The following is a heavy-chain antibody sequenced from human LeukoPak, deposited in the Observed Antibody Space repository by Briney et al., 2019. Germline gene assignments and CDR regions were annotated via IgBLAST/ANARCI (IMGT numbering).Heavy chain of an antibody. V-gene: IGHV4-39*01. CDR2: IRNSGGT. Sequence: SETLSLTCTVSGGSIGGSNDYWGWTRQPPGKGLEWIGSIRNSGGTYYNPSLKSRVTMSVDTSKNQFSLKLNSVTAADTAVYYCARVGYSPMDVWGQGTTVTVSS. J-gene: IGHJ6*02. CDR3: ARVGYSPMDV. D-gene: IGHD2-15*01. CDR1: GGSIGGSNDY.